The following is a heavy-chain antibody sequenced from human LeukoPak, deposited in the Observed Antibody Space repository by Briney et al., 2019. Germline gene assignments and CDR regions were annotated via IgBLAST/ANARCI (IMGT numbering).Heavy chain of an antibody. V-gene: IGHV3-74*01. CDR3: ARDGGDDAFDM. CDR1: GFTFSSYW. Sequence: GGSLRLSCAASGFTFSSYWMHWVRQAPGKGLVWVSRITSDGSSTSYADSVKGRFTISRDNAKNTLYLQMNSLRAEDTAVYYCARDGGDDAFDMWGQGTMVSVSS. CDR2: ITSDGSST. J-gene: IGHJ3*02. D-gene: IGHD3-10*01.